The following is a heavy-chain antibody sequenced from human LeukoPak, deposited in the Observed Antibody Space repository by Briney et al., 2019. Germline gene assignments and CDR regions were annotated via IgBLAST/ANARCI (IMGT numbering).Heavy chain of an antibody. J-gene: IGHJ4*02. CDR3: ARDGSSGWYWVDY. CDR1: GXTFSSYG. D-gene: IGHD6-19*01. Sequence: PGRSLRLSCAASGXTFSSYGMHWVRQAPGKGLEWVAVIWYDGSSKYYADSVKGRFTISRDNSKNTLYLQMNSLRAEDTAVYCCARDGSSGWYWVDYWGQGTLVTVSS. V-gene: IGHV3-33*01. CDR2: IWYDGSSK.